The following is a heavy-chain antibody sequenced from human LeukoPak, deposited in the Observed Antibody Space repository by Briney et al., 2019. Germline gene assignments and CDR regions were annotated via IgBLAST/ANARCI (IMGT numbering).Heavy chain of an antibody. CDR1: GGSFSGYY. J-gene: IGHJ5*02. D-gene: IGHD5-24*01. Sequence: PSGTLSLTCAVYGGSFSGYYWSWIRQPPGKGLEWIGEINHSGSTNYNPSPKSRVSISVDTSKNQFSLKLSSVTAAATAVYYCARAKAREWFDPWGQGNLVT. V-gene: IGHV4-34*01. CDR2: INHSGST. CDR3: ARAKAREWFDP.